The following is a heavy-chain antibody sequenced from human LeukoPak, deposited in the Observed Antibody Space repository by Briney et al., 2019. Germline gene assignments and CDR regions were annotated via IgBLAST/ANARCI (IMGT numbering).Heavy chain of an antibody. CDR2: ISGSGGST. D-gene: IGHD6-19*01. J-gene: IGHJ3*02. CDR1: GFTFSSYA. CDR3: AKDRSSGWYDAFDI. V-gene: IGHV3-23*01. Sequence: TGGSLRLXCAASGFTFSSYAMSWVRQAPGKGLESVSAISGSGGSTYYADSVKGRFTISRDNSKNTLYLQLNSLRAEDTAVYYCAKDRSSGWYDAFDIWGQGTMVTVSS.